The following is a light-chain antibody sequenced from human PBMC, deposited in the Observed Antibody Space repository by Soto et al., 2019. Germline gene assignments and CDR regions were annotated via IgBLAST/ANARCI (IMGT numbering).Light chain of an antibody. V-gene: IGLV2-14*01. Sequence: QSVLTQPASVSGSPGQSITISCTGTSSDVGGYNYVSWYQQHPGKATKLIIYEVSNRPSGVSNRFSGSKSGNTASLTISGPQAEDEADYYCSSYTSSSTYVFGTGTKVTVL. J-gene: IGLJ1*01. CDR1: SSDVGGYNY. CDR2: EVS. CDR3: SSYTSSSTYV.